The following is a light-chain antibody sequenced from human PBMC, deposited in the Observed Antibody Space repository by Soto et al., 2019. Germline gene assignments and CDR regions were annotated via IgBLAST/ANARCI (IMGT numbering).Light chain of an antibody. V-gene: IGKV1-5*03. CDR2: KAS. CDR3: QHYNSYSEA. CDR1: QSISSW. J-gene: IGKJ1*01. Sequence: DIQMTQAPSTLSASLGDRVTITCRASQSISSWLAWYQQKPGKAPKLLIYKASSLESGVPSRFSGSGSGTEFTLTISSLQPDDFATYHCQHYNSYSEALGQGPKVDIK.